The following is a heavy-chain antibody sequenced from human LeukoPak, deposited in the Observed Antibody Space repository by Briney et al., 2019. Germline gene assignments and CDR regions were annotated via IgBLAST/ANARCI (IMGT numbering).Heavy chain of an antibody. CDR2: IYYSGST. CDR3: ARDPHYDFWSGYQFDY. V-gene: IGHV4-34*01. D-gene: IGHD3-3*01. Sequence: SETLSLTCVVYGGSFSGYYWSWIRQPPGKGLEWIGSIYYSGSTYYNPSLKSRVTISVDTSKNQFSLKLSSVTAADTAVYYCARDPHYDFWSGYQFDYWGQGTLVTVSS. J-gene: IGHJ4*02. CDR1: GGSFSGYY.